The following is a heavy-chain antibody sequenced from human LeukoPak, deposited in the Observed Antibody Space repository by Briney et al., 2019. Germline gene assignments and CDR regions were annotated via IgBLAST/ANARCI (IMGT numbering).Heavy chain of an antibody. V-gene: IGHV3-33*06. D-gene: IGHD6-6*01. CDR3: AKYSSSTNYYYGMDV. CDR2: IWYDGSNK. Sequence: GGSLRLSCAASGFTFSSYGMHWVRQAPGKGLEWVAVIWYDGSNKCYGDSVKGRFTISRDNSKNTVYLQMNSLRAEDTAVYYCAKYSSSTNYYYGMDVWGQGTTVTVSS. CDR1: GFTFSSYG. J-gene: IGHJ6*02.